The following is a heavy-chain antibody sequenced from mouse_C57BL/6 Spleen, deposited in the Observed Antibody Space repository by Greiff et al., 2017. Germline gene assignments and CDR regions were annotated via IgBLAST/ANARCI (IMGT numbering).Heavy chain of an antibody. CDR1: GYTFTDHT. V-gene: IGHV1-78*01. CDR3: AKIDGYGGYFDV. J-gene: IGHJ1*03. D-gene: IGHD2-3*01. Sequence: QVQLQQSDAELVKPGASVKISCKVSGYTFTDHTIHWMKQRPEQGLEWIGYIYPRDGSTKNNEMIKGKGTLTADKSSSTAYMQHNSLTSENSAVYFCAKIDGYGGYFDVWGTGTTVTVSS. CDR2: IYPRDGST.